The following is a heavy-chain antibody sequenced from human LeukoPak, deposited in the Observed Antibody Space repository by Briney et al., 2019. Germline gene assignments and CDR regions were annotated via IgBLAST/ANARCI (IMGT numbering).Heavy chain of an antibody. CDR1: EFSVGSNY. Sequence: GGSLRLSCAASEFSVGSNYMTWVRQAPGKGLEWVSLIYSGGSTYYADSVKGRFTISRDNSKNTLYLQMNSLRAEDTAVYYCARDMLPYPSGYSGYDAELQLNWFDPWGQGTLVTVSS. J-gene: IGHJ5*02. D-gene: IGHD5-12*01. CDR3: ARDMLPYPSGYSGYDAELQLNWFDP. V-gene: IGHV3-66*01. CDR2: IYSGGST.